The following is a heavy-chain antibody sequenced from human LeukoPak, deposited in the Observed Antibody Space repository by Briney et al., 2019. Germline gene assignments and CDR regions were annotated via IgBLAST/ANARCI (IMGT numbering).Heavy chain of an antibody. V-gene: IGHV3-66*01. CDR1: GFTVSSNY. CDR3: ARNDLWFEAWFDP. CDR2: IYSGGST. J-gene: IGHJ5*02. D-gene: IGHD3-10*01. Sequence: PGGSLRLSCAASGFTVSSNYMSWVRQAPGKGLEWVSVIYSGGSTYYADSVKGRFTISRDNSKNTLYLQMNSLRAEDTAVYYCARNDLWFEAWFDPWGQGTLVTVSS.